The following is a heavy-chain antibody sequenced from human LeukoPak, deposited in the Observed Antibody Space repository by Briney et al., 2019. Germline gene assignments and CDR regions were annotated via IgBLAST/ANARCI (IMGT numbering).Heavy chain of an antibody. CDR1: GFTFSSYA. CDR2: ISGSGGST. Sequence: GGSLRLSCAASGFTFSSYAKSWVRQAPGKGLEWVSAISGSGGSTYYADSVKGRFTISRDNSKNTLYLQMNSLRAEDTAVYYCAKGPLYYYDSSGYGEYFQHWGQGTLVTVSS. J-gene: IGHJ1*01. CDR3: AKGPLYYYDSSGYGEYFQH. D-gene: IGHD3-22*01. V-gene: IGHV3-23*01.